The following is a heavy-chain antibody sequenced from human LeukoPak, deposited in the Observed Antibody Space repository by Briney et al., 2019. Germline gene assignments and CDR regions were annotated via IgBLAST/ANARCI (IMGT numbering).Heavy chain of an antibody. Sequence: PSQTLSLTCTVSGGSISSGDYYWSWIRQPPGKGLEWIGYIYYSGSTYYNPSLKSRVTISVDTSKNQFSLKLSSVTAADTAVYYCARDRNGDYVIGAFDIWGQGTMVTVSS. CDR1: GGSISSGDYY. CDR3: ARDRNGDYVIGAFDI. CDR2: IYYSGST. V-gene: IGHV4-30-4*01. J-gene: IGHJ3*02. D-gene: IGHD4-17*01.